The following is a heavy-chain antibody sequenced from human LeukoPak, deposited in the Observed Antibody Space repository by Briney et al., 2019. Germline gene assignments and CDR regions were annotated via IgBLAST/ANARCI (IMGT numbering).Heavy chain of an antibody. CDR2: IYYSGST. Sequence: PSETLSLTCTVSGGSISSYYWSWIRQPPGKGLEWIGYIYYSGSTNYNPSLKSRVTISVDTSKNQFSLKLSSVTAADTAVYYCARSDSGSYPLDYWGQGTLVTVS. D-gene: IGHD1-26*01. CDR1: GGSISSYY. J-gene: IGHJ4*02. CDR3: ARSDSGSYPLDY. V-gene: IGHV4-59*08.